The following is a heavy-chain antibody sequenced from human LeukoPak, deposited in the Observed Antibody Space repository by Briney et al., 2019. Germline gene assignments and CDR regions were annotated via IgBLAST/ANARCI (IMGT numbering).Heavy chain of an antibody. D-gene: IGHD2-15*01. J-gene: IGHJ4*02. Sequence: GGSLRLSCAASGFTFSTYAMSWVRQASGKGLEWVSGIGGSGHSTYYADSVKGRFTISRDNAKSSMWLQMNSLRDEDTAVYYCARDQTPFYWGQGSLVTVSS. CDR2: IGGSGHST. CDR3: ARDQTPFY. CDR1: GFTFSTYA. V-gene: IGHV3-23*01.